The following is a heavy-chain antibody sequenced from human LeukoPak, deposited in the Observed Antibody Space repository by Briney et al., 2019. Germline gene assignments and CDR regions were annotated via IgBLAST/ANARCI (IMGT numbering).Heavy chain of an antibody. CDR2: IYYSGST. Sequence: SETLSLTCTVSGGSISSGGYYWSWIRQHPGKGLEWIGYIYYSGSTYYNPSLKSRVTISVDTSKNQFSLKLTSVTAADTAVYYCARAEGQQLVKSFDYWGQGTLVTVSS. D-gene: IGHD6-13*01. J-gene: IGHJ4*02. V-gene: IGHV4-31*03. CDR3: ARAEGQQLVKSFDY. CDR1: GGSISSGGYY.